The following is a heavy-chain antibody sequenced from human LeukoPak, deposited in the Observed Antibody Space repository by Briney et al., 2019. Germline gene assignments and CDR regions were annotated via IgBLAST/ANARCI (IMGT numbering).Heavy chain of an antibody. CDR3: AETLKLGISTGYFDY. J-gene: IGHJ4*02. V-gene: IGHV3-23*01. Sequence: GGSLRLSCAASGFTFSSYAMTWVRQAPGKGLEWVSGINDSGGSTYYADSVKGRFTISRDNSKNTLYLQMNSLRAEETAVYYCAETLKLGISTGYFDYWGQGTLVTVSS. CDR1: GFTFSSYA. CDR2: INDSGGST. D-gene: IGHD3-9*01.